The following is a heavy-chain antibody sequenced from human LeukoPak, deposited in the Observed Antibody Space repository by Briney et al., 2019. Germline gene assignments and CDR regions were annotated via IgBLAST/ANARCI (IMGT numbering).Heavy chain of an antibody. V-gene: IGHV1-46*01. CDR1: GYTFTSYY. J-gene: IGHJ3*02. CDR3: ARPECIAAAGTCAFDI. Sequence: SVKVSCKASGYTFTSYYMHWVRQAPGQGLERMGIINPSGGRTSYAKKFQGRVTMTRDTSTSTVYMELSSLRSEDTAVYYCARPECIAAAGTCAFDIWGQGTMVTVSS. D-gene: IGHD6-13*01. CDR2: INPSGGRT.